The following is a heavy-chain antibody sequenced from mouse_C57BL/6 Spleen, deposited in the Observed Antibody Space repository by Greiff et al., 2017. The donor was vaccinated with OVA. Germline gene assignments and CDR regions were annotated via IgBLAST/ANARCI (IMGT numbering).Heavy chain of an antibody. CDR1: GFTFSDYY. V-gene: IGHV5-16*01. CDR2: INYDGSST. J-gene: IGHJ2*01. CDR3: ARATGDYFDY. Sequence: EVKVVESEGGLVQPGRSMKLSCTASGFTFSDYYMAWVRQVPEKGLEWVANINYDGSSTYYLDSLKSRFIISRDNAKNILYLQMSSLKSEDTATYYCARATGDYFDYWGQGTTLTVSS. D-gene: IGHD1-1*01.